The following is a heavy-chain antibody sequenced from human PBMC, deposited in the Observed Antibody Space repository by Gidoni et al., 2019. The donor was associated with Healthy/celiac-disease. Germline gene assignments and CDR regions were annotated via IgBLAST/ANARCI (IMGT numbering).Heavy chain of an antibody. V-gene: IGHV4-34*01. Sequence: QVQLQQWGAGLLKPSETLSLTCAVYGGSFSGYYWSWIRQPPGKGLEWIGEINHSGSTNYNPSLKSRVTISVDTSKNQFSLKLSSVTAADTAVYYCARGWYVCYFDYWGQGTLVTVSS. J-gene: IGHJ4*02. CDR3: ARGWYVCYFDY. CDR1: GGSFSGYY. CDR2: INHSGST. D-gene: IGHD6-19*01.